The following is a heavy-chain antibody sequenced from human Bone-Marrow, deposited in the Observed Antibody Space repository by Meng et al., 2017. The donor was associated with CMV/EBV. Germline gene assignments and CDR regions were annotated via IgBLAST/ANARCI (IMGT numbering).Heavy chain of an antibody. CDR2: IIPIFGTA. D-gene: IGHD6-13*01. V-gene: IGHV1-69*05. CDR1: GYTFTSYD. J-gene: IGHJ5*02. CDR3: ARDRYSSSWYQNWFDP. Sequence: SVKVSCKASGYTFTSYDINWVRQAPGQGLEWMGGIIPIFGTANYAQKFQGRVTTTTDESTSTAYMELSSLRSEDTAVYYCARDRYSSSWYQNWFDPWGQGTLVTVSS.